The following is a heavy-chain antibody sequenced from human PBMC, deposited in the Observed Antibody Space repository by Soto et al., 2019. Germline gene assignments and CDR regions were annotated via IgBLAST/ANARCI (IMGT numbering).Heavy chain of an antibody. V-gene: IGHV1-8*01. CDR2: MNPNSGNT. CDR1: GDTFTSYD. CDR3: ASARKYCSGGNCYSAFDY. Sequence: ASVKVSCKASGDTFTSYDINWVRQATGQGLEWMGWMNPNSGNTGYAQKFQVRVTMTRNISISTAYMELSSLRSEDTAVYYCASARKYCSGGNCYSAFDYWAQGTLVTVSS. J-gene: IGHJ4*02. D-gene: IGHD2-15*01.